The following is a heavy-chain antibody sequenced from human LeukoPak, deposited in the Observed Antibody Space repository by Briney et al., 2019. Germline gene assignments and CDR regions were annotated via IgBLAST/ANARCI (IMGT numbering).Heavy chain of an antibody. D-gene: IGHD5-18*01. CDR1: GGSFSGHY. Sequence: PSETLSLTCAVYGGSFSGHYGSWIRQPPGKALEWIGEINHSGGTNYNPSLKSRVTLSVDTSKNQFSLKLSSVTAADTAVYYCASRIIDVDTAMVCAWFVPWGQGTLVTVSS. V-gene: IGHV4-34*01. J-gene: IGHJ5*02. CDR3: ASRIIDVDTAMVCAWFVP. CDR2: INHSGGT.